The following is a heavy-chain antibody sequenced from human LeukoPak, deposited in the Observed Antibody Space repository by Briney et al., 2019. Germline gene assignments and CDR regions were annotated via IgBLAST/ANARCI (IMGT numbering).Heavy chain of an antibody. CDR3: AREEARIAVAGFDY. D-gene: IGHD6-19*01. V-gene: IGHV1-69*13. J-gene: IGHJ4*02. CDR1: GGTFSSYA. CDR2: IIPIFGTA. Sequence: SVKVSCKASGGTFSSYAISWVRQAPGQGLEWMGGIIPIFGTANYAQKFQGRVTITADESTSTAYMELSSLRSEDTAVYYCAREEARIAVAGFDYWGQGTLVTVSS.